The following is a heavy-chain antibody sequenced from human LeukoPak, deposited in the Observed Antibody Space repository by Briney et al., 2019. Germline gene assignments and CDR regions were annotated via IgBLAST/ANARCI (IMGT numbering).Heavy chain of an antibody. Sequence: GGSLRLSCVPSGFTFRIPWMHGVRQTPGKGLVWISRINSDGRSTSYADSVKGRFTISRDNAKSTLFLQMNSLRAEDTAVYYCARDNLITTTGVEFASWGQGTLVTVSP. CDR3: ARDNLITTTGVEFAS. CDR1: GFTFRIPW. D-gene: IGHD1-1*01. CDR2: INSDGRST. J-gene: IGHJ4*02. V-gene: IGHV3-74*01.